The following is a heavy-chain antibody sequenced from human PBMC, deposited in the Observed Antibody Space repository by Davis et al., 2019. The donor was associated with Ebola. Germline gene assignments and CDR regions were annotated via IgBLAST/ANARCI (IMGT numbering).Heavy chain of an antibody. CDR2: INHSGST. D-gene: IGHD3-16*01. CDR1: GGSFSGYY. CDR3: ARVSWGKSY. Sequence: PSETLSLTCAVYGGSFSGYYWSWIRQPPGKGLEWIGEINHSGSTNYNPSLKSRVTISVDTSKNQFSLKLSSVTAADTAVYYCARVSWGKSYWGQGTLVTVSS. J-gene: IGHJ4*02. V-gene: IGHV4-34*01.